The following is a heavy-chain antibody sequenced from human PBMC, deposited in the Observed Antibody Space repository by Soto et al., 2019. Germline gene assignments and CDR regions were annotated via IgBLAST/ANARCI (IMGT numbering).Heavy chain of an antibody. CDR2: ISSATTTI. J-gene: IGHJ4*02. CDR1: GFTFSSYS. D-gene: IGHD6-13*01. V-gene: IGHV3-48*01. CDR3: ARGIAPAGPKLDY. Sequence: EVQLVESGGGLVQPGGSLRLSCAASGFTFSSYSMNWVRQAPGKGLEWVSYISSATTTIYYADSVKGRFTISRDNAKNSLYLQMNSLRADDTAVYYCARGIAPAGPKLDYWGQGTLVTVSS.